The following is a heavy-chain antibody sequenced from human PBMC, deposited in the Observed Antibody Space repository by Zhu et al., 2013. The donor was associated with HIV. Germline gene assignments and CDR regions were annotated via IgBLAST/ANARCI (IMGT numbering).Heavy chain of an antibody. V-gene: IGHV4-34*01. CDR3: ARGRVISQWLVRVSAGLDY. CDR2: INHSGST. J-gene: IGHJ4*02. CDR1: GGSFSGYY. D-gene: IGHD6-19*01. Sequence: QVQLQQWGAGLLKPSETLSLTCAVYGGSFSGYYWSWIRQPPGKGLEWIGEINHSGSTNYNPSLKSRVTISVDTSKNQFSLKLSSVTAADTAVYYCARGRVISQWLVRVSAGLDYWGQGTLVTVSS.